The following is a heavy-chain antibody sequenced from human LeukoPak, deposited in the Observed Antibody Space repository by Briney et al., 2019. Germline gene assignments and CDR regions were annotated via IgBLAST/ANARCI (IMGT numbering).Heavy chain of an antibody. CDR1: GFTFSNYV. J-gene: IGHJ4*02. D-gene: IGHD1/OR15-1a*01. CDR3: AREPATGTADF. V-gene: IGHV3-64*02. CDR2: ITSNGGRT. Sequence: PGGSLRLSCAASGFTFSNYVMHWVRQAPGKGLESVSAITSNGGRTFYADFVQGRFTISRDNSKNTLYPQMGSLRLEDMAVYYCAREPATGTADFWGQGTLITVSS.